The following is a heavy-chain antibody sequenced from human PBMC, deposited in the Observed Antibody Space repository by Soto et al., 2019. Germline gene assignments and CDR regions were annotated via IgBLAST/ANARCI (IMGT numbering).Heavy chain of an antibody. CDR3: ARGKDVTYFDY. CDR1: GFTFSSYG. V-gene: IGHV3-33*01. Sequence: PGGSLRLSCAASGFTFSSYGMHWVRQAPGKGLEWVAVIWYDGSNKYYADSVKGRFTVSRDNSKNTLYLQMNSLRAEDTAVYYCARGKDVTYFDYWGQGTLVTVSS. J-gene: IGHJ4*02. CDR2: IWYDGSNK. D-gene: IGHD3-16*01.